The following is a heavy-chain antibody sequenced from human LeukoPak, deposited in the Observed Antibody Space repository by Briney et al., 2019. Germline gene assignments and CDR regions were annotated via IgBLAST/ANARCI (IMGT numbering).Heavy chain of an antibody. D-gene: IGHD6-19*01. V-gene: IGHV3-9*01. Sequence: PGRSLRLSCAASGFAFDDYAMHWVRQAPGKGLEWVSGISWNSGSIGYADSVKGRFIISRDNAKNSLYLQMNSLRAEDTALYYCAKDCLSGPYSSGWPYGMDVWGQGTTVTVSS. CDR2: ISWNSGSI. CDR3: AKDCLSGPYSSGWPYGMDV. J-gene: IGHJ6*02. CDR1: GFAFDDYA.